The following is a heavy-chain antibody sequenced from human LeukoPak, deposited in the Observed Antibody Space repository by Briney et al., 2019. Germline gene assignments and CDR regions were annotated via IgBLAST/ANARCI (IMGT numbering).Heavy chain of an antibody. V-gene: IGHV3-7*01. CDR1: GFTFSGYW. Sequence: GGSLRLSCAASGFTFSGYWMSWVRQAPGKGLEWVANINKDGSERYNVDSVKGRFTISRDNAKNTLYLQMNSLSAEDTAVYYCARGYSSSYRIDYWGQGTLVTVSS. CDR3: ARGYSSSYRIDY. CDR2: INKDGSER. J-gene: IGHJ4*02. D-gene: IGHD6-6*01.